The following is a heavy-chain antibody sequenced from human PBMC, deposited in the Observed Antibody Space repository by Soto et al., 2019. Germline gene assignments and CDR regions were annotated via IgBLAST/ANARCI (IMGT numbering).Heavy chain of an antibody. V-gene: IGHV3-30*03. CDR2: ISYGGGNE. CDR1: GFTFTSYG. J-gene: IGHJ4*02. Sequence: QVQLVESGGGVVQPGRSLRLSCSASGFTFTSYGFHWVRQAPGKGLEWVASISYGGGNEHYADSVKGRFTISRDNAKTTVYLHMNSLGAEATAVYYCVRHFDYWGQGTLVTVSS. CDR3: VRHFDY.